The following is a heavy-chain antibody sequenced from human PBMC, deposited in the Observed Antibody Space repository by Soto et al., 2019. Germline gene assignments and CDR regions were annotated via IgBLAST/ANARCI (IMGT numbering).Heavy chain of an antibody. D-gene: IGHD1-7*01. J-gene: IGHJ4*02. CDR3: RRDWDYPVL. CDR1: GSTFANAW. Sequence: PGGSLRLSCAASGSTFANAWMSWVRQAPGKGLEWVGRVRSKADGGTTDYAAPVKGRFTISRDDSENTLYLQMNSLKIDDTAVYYCRRDWDYPVLWGQGTLVTVSS. CDR2: VRSKADGGTT. V-gene: IGHV3-15*01.